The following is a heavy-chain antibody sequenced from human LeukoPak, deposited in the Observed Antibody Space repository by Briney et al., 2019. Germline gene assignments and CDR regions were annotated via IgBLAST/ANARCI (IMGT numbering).Heavy chain of an antibody. J-gene: IGHJ6*03. Sequence: PGGSLRLSCAASGFTVSSKYMSWVRQAPGKGLEWVSVLYSAGTTYYADSVKGRFIISRDNSKNTLHLQMNSLRAEDTAVYYCASDSSNHYDSSGYYYDYYYMDVWGKGTTVTVSS. D-gene: IGHD3-22*01. CDR1: GFTVSSKY. CDR3: ASDSSNHYDSSGYYYDYYYMDV. CDR2: LYSAGTT. V-gene: IGHV3-53*01.